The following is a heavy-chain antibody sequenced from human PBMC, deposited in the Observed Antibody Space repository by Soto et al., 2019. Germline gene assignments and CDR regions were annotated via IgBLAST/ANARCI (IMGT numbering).Heavy chain of an antibody. CDR3: TTDPLREWLRFLDPSDY. CDR2: IKSNIDGGTT. J-gene: IGHJ4*02. V-gene: IGHV3-15*07. Sequence: EVQLVESGGGLVKPGGSLRLSCAVSGFSFSDAWMNWVRQAPGKGLEWVGQIKSNIDGGTTHYAAPVKGRFVISRDDSENTLYLQINTLKIEDTAVYYCTTDPLREWLRFLDPSDYWGQGTLVTVSS. CDR1: GFSFSDAW. D-gene: IGHD5-12*01.